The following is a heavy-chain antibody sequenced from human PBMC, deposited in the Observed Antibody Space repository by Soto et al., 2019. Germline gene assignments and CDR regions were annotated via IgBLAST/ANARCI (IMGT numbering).Heavy chain of an antibody. CDR3: ANLIVFHSSYYHDY. J-gene: IGHJ4*01. D-gene: IGHD1-26*01. CDR2: INHSGNT. V-gene: IGHV4-34*01. Sequence: SVTLSLTCAVDGVPFSCYYLRWIRQSPGKGLEWIGEINHSGNTNYNPSLKSRVTMLVDTSKNQFSLSLSSVTAADTAVYYCANLIVFHSSYYHDYWGHGTLVTVS. CDR1: GVPFSCYY.